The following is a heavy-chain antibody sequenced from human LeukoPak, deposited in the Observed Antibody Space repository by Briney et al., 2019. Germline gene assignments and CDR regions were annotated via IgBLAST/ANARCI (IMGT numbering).Heavy chain of an antibody. D-gene: IGHD3-9*01. CDR3: AGEKTDILTPPGDNWFDP. J-gene: IGHJ5*02. CDR1: GGSFSGYY. Sequence: SETLSLTCAVYGGSFSGYYWSWIRQPPGKGLEWIGEINHSGSTNYNPSLKSRVTISVDTSKNQFSLKLSSVTAANTAVYYCAGEKTDILTPPGDNWFDPWGKGTLVTVSS. CDR2: INHSGST. V-gene: IGHV4-34*01.